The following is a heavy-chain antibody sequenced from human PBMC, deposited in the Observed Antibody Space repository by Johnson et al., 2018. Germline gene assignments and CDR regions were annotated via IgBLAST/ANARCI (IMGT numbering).Heavy chain of an antibody. CDR1: GFTFSSYA. J-gene: IGHJ3*02. V-gene: IGHV3-30-3*01. CDR3: ARGQMIVGGIDALDI. D-gene: IGHD3-22*01. CDR2: ISYDGSNI. Sequence: QVQLVESGGGVVQPGRSLRLSCAASGFTFSSYAMHWVRQAPGKGLDWVTLISYDGSNINYADSVKGRFTISRDNSKNTLYLQMNSLRAEDTAVYFCARGQMIVGGIDALDIWGQGTMVTVSS.